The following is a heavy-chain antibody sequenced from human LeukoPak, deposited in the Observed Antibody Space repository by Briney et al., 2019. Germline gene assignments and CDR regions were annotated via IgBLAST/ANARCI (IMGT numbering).Heavy chain of an antibody. CDR2: IYYSGST. J-gene: IGHJ4*02. V-gene: IGHV4-59*01. Sequence: PSETLSLTCTVSGGSISSYYWSWIRQPPGKGLEWNGYIYYSGSTHYNPSLKSRVTISVDTSKNQFSLRLSSVTAADTAVYYCARVTGGSYSLADFDYWGQGTLVTVSS. CDR3: ARVTGGSYSLADFDY. CDR1: GGSISSYY. D-gene: IGHD1-26*01.